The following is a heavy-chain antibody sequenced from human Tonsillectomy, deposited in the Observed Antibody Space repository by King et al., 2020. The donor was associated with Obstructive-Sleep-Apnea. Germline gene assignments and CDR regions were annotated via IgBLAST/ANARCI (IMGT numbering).Heavy chain of an antibody. D-gene: IGHD3-22*01. Sequence: VQLVESGGGLVQPGRSLRLSCAASGFTFDDYAMHWVRQAPGKGLEWVSGISWNSGSVGYADSVKGRFTISRDNAKNSLYLQMNSLRAEDTALYYCAKSAGSGSSYYYYGLDVGGQGTTVTVSS. J-gene: IGHJ6*02. V-gene: IGHV3-9*01. CDR2: ISWNSGSV. CDR1: GFTFDDYA. CDR3: AKSAGSGSSYYYYGLDV.